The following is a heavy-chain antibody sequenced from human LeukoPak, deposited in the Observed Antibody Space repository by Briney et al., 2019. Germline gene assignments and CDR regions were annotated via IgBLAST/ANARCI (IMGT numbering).Heavy chain of an antibody. CDR2: IYSSGST. J-gene: IGHJ4*02. CDR1: GRSISSGSYY. CDR3: ARSYYGSGSYYYFDY. V-gene: IGHV4-61*02. Sequence: SETLSLTCTVSGRSISSGSYYWSWIRQPAGKGLEWLGRIYSSGSTNHNPSLKSRVTISVDTSKNQFSLKLSSVTAADTAVYYCARSYYGSGSYYYFDYWGQGTLVTVSS. D-gene: IGHD3-10*01.